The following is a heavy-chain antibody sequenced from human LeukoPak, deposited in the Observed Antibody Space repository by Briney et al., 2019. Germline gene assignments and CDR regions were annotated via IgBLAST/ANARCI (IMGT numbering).Heavy chain of an antibody. Sequence: GRSLRLSCAVSGLTFSSYGFNWVRQAPGKGLEWVAVIAYDGVNKFYGDSVKGRFSLSSDNAKNTVYLQMSSLRVEDTGVYYCAKVGANCSASACHGTWFDPWGQGTLVTVSS. CDR2: IAYDGVNK. V-gene: IGHV3-30*18. J-gene: IGHJ5*02. CDR3: AKVGANCSASACHGTWFDP. D-gene: IGHD2-15*01. CDR1: GLTFSSYG.